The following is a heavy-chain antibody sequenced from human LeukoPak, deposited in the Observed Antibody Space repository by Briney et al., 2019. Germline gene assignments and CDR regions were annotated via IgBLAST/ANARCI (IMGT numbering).Heavy chain of an antibody. D-gene: IGHD2-8*01. J-gene: IGHJ4*02. Sequence: GGSLRLSCAASGFTFSSYAMSWVRQAPGKGLEWVSSISVSGDRIFYVDSVKGRFTISRDNSKNTLFLQMSSLRAEDTAVYYCAKDTSIGKYCTNGVCSPFDYWGQGTLVTVSS. CDR1: GFTFSSYA. CDR2: ISVSGDRI. CDR3: AKDTSIGKYCTNGVCSPFDY. V-gene: IGHV3-23*01.